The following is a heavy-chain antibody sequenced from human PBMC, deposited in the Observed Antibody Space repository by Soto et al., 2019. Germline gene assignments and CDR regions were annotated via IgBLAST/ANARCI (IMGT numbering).Heavy chain of an antibody. CDR1: GYTFTSYY. CDR3: ARDYWGIAAAGTFPWFDP. CDR2: INPSGGST. V-gene: IGHV1-46*01. Sequence: GASVKVSCKASGYTFTSYYMHWVRQAPGQGLEWMGIINPSGGSTSYAQKFQGRVTMTRDTSTSTVYMELSSLRSEGTAVYYCARDYWGIAAAGTFPWFDPWGQGTLVTVSS. J-gene: IGHJ5*02. D-gene: IGHD6-13*01.